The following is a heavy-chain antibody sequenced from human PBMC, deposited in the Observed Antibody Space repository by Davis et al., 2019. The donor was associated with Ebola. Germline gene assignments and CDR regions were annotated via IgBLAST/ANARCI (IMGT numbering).Heavy chain of an antibody. J-gene: IGHJ4*02. CDR3: AKDGGRRGDYFDY. CDR2: IIPVFGIP. CDR1: GGTFSSYA. V-gene: IGHV1-69*13. D-gene: IGHD3-16*01. Sequence: SVKVSCKASGGTFSSYAISWVRQAPGQGLDWMGGIIPVFGIPKYAQKFQGRVTITADESTSTAYMELNSLRAEDTAVYYCAKDGGRRGDYFDYWGQGTLVTVSS.